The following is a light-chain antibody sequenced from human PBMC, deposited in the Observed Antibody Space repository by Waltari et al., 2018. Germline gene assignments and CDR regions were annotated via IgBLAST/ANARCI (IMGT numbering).Light chain of an antibody. CDR2: WAS. Sequence: DIVMTQSPDSLAVSLGERATIKCKYSQSLLYSSNNKNYLAWFQQKPGQPPKLLIYWASSRESGVPDRISGSGSGTDFTLTISSLQAEDVAVYYCHQYYSIPVTFGGGTKV. J-gene: IGKJ4*01. CDR1: QSLLYSSNNKNY. CDR3: HQYYSIPVT. V-gene: IGKV4-1*01.